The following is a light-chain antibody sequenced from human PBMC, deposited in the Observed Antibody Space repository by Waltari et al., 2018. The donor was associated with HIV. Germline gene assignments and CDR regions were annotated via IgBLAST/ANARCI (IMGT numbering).Light chain of an antibody. CDR3: QQYGSPKT. Sequence: IALTQSPRPLHSSPGERATLPCRASQSVSSSYLAWYQQKPGQAPRLLIYGASSRATGIPDRFSGSGSGTDFTLTISRLEPEDFAVYYCQQYGSPKTFGQGTKVEIK. CDR2: GAS. CDR1: QSVSSSY. J-gene: IGKJ1*01. V-gene: IGKV3-20*01.